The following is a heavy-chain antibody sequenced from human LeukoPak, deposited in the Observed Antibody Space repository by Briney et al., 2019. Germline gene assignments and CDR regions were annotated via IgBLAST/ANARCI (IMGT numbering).Heavy chain of an antibody. V-gene: IGHV3-21*01. J-gene: IGHJ5*02. CDR1: GFTFSSYS. D-gene: IGHD6-13*01. CDR2: ISSSSSYK. Sequence: GGSLRLSCAASGFTFSSYSMNWVRQAPGKGLEWVSSISSSSSYKYYADSVKGRFTISRDNAKNSLYLQMNSLRAEDTAVYYCARVEQQLAINWFDPWGQGTLVTVSS. CDR3: ARVEQQLAINWFDP.